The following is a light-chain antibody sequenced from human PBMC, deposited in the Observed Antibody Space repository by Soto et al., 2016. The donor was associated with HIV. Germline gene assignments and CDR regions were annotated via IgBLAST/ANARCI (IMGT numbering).Light chain of an antibody. CDR2: SAS. CDR3: LQDYTYPYT. V-gene: IGKV1-6*01. J-gene: IGKJ2*01. Sequence: AIQMTQSPSSLSASVGDRVTITCRASRGIKNELGWYQQKPGKAPKLLIYSASSLGSGVPSRFSGSGSGTDFTLTISSLQPEDSASYFCLQDYTYPYTFGQGTKLEIK. CDR1: RGIKNE.